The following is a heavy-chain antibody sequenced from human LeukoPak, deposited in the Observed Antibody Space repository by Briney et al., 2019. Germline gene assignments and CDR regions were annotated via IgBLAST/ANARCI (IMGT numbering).Heavy chain of an antibody. D-gene: IGHD6-13*01. Sequence: GGSLRLSCAASGFTFSSYAMSWVRQAPGKGLEWVSAISGSGGSTYYADSVKGRFTISRDNSKNTLYPQMNSLRAEDTAVYYCAKDWGGIAAAGTYDYWGQGTLVTVSS. V-gene: IGHV3-23*01. CDR1: GFTFSSYA. J-gene: IGHJ4*02. CDR3: AKDWGGIAAAGTYDY. CDR2: ISGSGGST.